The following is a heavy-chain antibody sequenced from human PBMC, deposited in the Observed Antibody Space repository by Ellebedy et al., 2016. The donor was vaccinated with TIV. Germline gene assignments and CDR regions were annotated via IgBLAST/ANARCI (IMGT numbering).Heavy chain of an antibody. CDR2: LWFDGDNR. J-gene: IGHJ4*02. CDR1: GFTFGSYG. Sequence: GGSLRLSCAASGFTFGSYGMHWVRQAPGKGLEWVAGLWFDGDNRYYADSVKGRFTISRDNSKNTVSLQMNSLRAEDTAVYYCARDLFETTGIAVAGVSLIGYWGQGTLVTVSS. CDR3: ARDLFETTGIAVAGVSLIGY. V-gene: IGHV3-33*08. D-gene: IGHD6-19*01.